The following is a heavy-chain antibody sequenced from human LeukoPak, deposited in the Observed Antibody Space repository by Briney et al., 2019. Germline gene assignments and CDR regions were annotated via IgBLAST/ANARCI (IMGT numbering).Heavy chain of an antibody. Sequence: GGSLRLSCSVSGFTFISYSMTWVRQAPGKGLEWLSSISGNGDNTYYADSVKGRFTISRDNSKDTLYLQMNSLRVDDTAVYNCAGQWLRLGPIDYWGQGTLVSVSS. J-gene: IGHJ4*02. D-gene: IGHD5-12*01. V-gene: IGHV3-23*01. CDR2: ISGNGDNT. CDR3: AGQWLRLGPIDY. CDR1: GFTFISYS.